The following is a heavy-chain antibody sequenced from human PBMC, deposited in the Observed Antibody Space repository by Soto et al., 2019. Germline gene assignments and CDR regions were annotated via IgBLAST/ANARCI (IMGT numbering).Heavy chain of an antibody. CDR1: GFPFSNYE. V-gene: IGHV3-48*03. CDR3: ARGLYDSSGYYYP. J-gene: IGHJ5*02. Sequence: PGGSLRLSCAASGFPFSNYEMSWVRQAPGKGLECISYISSTGSTISYADSVRGRFTISRDNAKNSLYLQMNNLRAEDTAVYYCARGLYDSSGYYYPWGQGTLVTVSS. CDR2: ISSTGSTI. D-gene: IGHD3-22*01.